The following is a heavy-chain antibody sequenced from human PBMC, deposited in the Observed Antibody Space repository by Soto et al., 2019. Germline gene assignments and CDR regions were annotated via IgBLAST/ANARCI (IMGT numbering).Heavy chain of an antibody. CDR2: SRNKAQSYTT. D-gene: IGHD1-20*01. CDR3: IRPLTGTTRGFDY. CDR1: GFTFSDHY. Sequence: GGSLRLSCAVSGFTFSDHYMDWVRQAPGKGLEWVGRSRNKAQSYTTEYAASVKGRFTISRDDSENLLYLQMDSLKNEDTAVYFCIRPLTGTTRGFDYWGQGTLVTVSS. V-gene: IGHV3-72*01. J-gene: IGHJ4*02.